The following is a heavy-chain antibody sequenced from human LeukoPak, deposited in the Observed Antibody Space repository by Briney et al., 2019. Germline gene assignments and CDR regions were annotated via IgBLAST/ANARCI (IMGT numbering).Heavy chain of an antibody. J-gene: IGHJ4*02. CDR2: INPNSGGS. CDR3: ARVQVSDDNWGFFDY. V-gene: IGHV1-2*02. Sequence: ASVKVSCKASGYTFPANYMHWVRQAPGQGLEWMGCINPNSGGSNCAQKFQGRVTMTRETSISTAYMELSRLSSDDTAVYYCARVQVSDDNWGFFDYWGQGTLVTVSS. CDR1: GYTFPANY. D-gene: IGHD1-1*01.